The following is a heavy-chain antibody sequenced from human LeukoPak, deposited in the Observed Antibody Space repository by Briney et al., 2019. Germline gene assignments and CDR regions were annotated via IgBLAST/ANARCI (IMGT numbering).Heavy chain of an antibody. J-gene: IGHJ4*02. CDR2: INPNSGGT. V-gene: IGHV1-2*02. D-gene: IGHD1-26*01. Sequence: ASVKVSCKASGYTFTGYYMHWVRQAPGQGLEWMGWINPNSGGTNYAQKFQGRVTMTRDTSISTAYMELSRLRSVDTAVYYCARERKGELLLFDYWGQGTLVTVSS. CDR1: GYTFTGYY. CDR3: ARERKGELLLFDY.